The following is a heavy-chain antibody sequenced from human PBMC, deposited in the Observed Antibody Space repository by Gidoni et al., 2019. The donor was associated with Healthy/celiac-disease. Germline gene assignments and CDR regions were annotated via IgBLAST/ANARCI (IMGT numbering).Heavy chain of an antibody. J-gene: IGHJ4*02. CDR2: ISGSGGST. D-gene: IGHD2-15*01. Sequence: EVQLLESGGGLVQPGGSLRLSCAASGFTFSSYAMSWVRQAPGKGLEWVSAISGSGGSTYYADSVKGRFTISRDNSKNTLYLQMNSLRAEDTAVYYCAKDPAVVTPTSIRPRPQHDYWGQGTLVTVSS. V-gene: IGHV3-23*01. CDR3: AKDPAVVTPTSIRPRPQHDY. CDR1: GFTFSSYA.